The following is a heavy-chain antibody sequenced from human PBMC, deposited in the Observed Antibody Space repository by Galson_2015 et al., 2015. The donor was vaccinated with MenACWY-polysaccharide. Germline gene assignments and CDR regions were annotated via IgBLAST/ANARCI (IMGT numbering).Heavy chain of an antibody. CDR1: GFTFDDYA. Sequence: SLRLSCAASGFTFDDYAMHWVRQAPGKGLEWVSGISWNSGSIGYADSVKGRFTISRDNAKNSLYLQMNSLRAEDTALYYCAKGPDHDILSGPLNWGQGTLVTVSS. CDR2: ISWNSGSI. CDR3: AKGPDHDILSGPLN. V-gene: IGHV3-9*01. D-gene: IGHD3-9*01. J-gene: IGHJ4*02.